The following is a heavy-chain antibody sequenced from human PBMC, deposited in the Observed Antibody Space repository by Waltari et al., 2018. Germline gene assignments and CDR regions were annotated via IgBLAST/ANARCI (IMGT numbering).Heavy chain of an antibody. J-gene: IGHJ1*01. CDR3: AKDDYGDEYFQH. Sequence: QVQLVESGGGVVQPGGSLRLSCTASGYTFSDYAMHWVRQAPGKGLGWVALISHDATKKNDAQSLQGRFTISRDNSRNTLYLEINNVRVADTALYYCAKDDYGDEYFQHWGQGTLVTVSS. D-gene: IGHD4-17*01. CDR2: ISHDATKK. CDR1: GYTFSDYA. V-gene: IGHV3-30*18.